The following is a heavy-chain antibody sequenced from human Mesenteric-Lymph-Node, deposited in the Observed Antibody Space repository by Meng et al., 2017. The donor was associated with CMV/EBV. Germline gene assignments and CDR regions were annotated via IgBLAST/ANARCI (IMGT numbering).Heavy chain of an antibody. D-gene: IGHD3-22*01. J-gene: IGHJ4*02. CDR3: ARVRFDSNGYAGVDYFDY. CDR2: IYQSGST. CDR1: GGSIISSNYY. Sequence: SETLSLTCTVSGGSIISSNYYWGWIRQPPGKGLEWIGSIYQSGSTYYKPSLKSRVTISVATSNKQFSLKLSSVIAADTAVYYCARVRFDSNGYAGVDYFDYWGQGTLVTVSS. V-gene: IGHV4-39*07.